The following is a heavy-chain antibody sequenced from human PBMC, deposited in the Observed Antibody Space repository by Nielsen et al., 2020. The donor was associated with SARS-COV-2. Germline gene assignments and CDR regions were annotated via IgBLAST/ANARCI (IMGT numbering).Heavy chain of an antibody. CDR3: ARDFSGDFDY. V-gene: IGHV3-30-3*01. Sequence: LSLTCAASGFTFSSYAMHWVRQAPGKGLEWVAVISYDGSNKYYADSVKGRFTISRDNSKNTLYLQMNSLRAEDTAVYYCARDFSGDFDYWGQGTLVTVSS. J-gene: IGHJ4*02. D-gene: IGHD3-10*01. CDR2: ISYDGSNK. CDR1: GFTFSSYA.